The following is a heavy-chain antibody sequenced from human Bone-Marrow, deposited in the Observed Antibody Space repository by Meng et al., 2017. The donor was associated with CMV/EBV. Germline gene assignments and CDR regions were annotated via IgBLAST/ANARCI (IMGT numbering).Heavy chain of an antibody. CDR2: INPSGGST. CDR3: ARVQGQQLVTYYYYGMDV. CDR1: GYTFTSYY. V-gene: IGHV1-46*01. D-gene: IGHD6-13*01. Sequence: ASVKVSCKASGYTFTSYYMHWVRQAPGQGLEWMGIINPSGGSTSYAQKFQGRVTMTRDTSTSTVYMELSSLRSEDTAVYYCARVQGQQLVTYYYYGMDVWGQGTTVTVSS. J-gene: IGHJ6*02.